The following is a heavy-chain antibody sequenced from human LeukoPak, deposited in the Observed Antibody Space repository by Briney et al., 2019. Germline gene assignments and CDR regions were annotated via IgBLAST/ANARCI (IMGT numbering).Heavy chain of an antibody. CDR3: ARVTGGCSSTSCYGYRFDP. CDR1: GGSVNIHGYY. D-gene: IGHD2-2*01. Sequence: PSETLSLTCTVSGGSVNIHGYYWGWIRQPPGKGLEWIGSIYYSGTTYYNPSLKSRVTISVDTSKKQFFLKLSSVTAADTAVYYCARVTGGCSSTSCYGYRFDPWGQGTLVTVSS. J-gene: IGHJ5*02. CDR2: IYYSGTT. V-gene: IGHV4-39*07.